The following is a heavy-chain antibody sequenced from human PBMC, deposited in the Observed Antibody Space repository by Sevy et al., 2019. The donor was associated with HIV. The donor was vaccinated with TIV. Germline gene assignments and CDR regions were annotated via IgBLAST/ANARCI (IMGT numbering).Heavy chain of an antibody. V-gene: IGHV3-74*01. CDR2: INRDGSST. D-gene: IGHD3-9*01. CDR3: ARADDILTGYSAGY. Sequence: GGSLRLSCAASGFTFSSYWMHWVRQAPGKGLVWVSRINRDGSSTSYADSVKGRFTIARDNAKNTQFLQMNSLRAEDTALYYCARADDILTGYSAGYWGQGTLVTVSS. J-gene: IGHJ4*02. CDR1: GFTFSSYW.